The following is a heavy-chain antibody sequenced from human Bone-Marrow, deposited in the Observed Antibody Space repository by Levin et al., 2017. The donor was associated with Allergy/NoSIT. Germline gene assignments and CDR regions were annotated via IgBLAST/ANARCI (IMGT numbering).Heavy chain of an antibody. V-gene: IGHV3-7*01. CDR1: GFTFTNYW. CDR3: TRDSSNWNQGNLDY. CDR2: INQDGSER. Sequence: PGGSLRLSCTASGFTFTNYWMTWVRQAPGKGLEWVANINQDGSERNYVDSVKGRFTISRDNAKNSLYLQMNSLSAEDTAVYYCTRDSSNWNQGNLDYWGQGTLVSVSS. J-gene: IGHJ4*02. D-gene: IGHD1-1*01.